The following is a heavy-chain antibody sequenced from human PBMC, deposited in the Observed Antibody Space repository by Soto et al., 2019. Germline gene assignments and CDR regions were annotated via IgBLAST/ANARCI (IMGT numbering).Heavy chain of an antibody. Sequence: PSETLSLTCTVSGGSISSYYWSWIRQPPGTGLEWIGYIYYSGSTNYNPSLKSRVTISVDTSKNQFSLKLSSVTAADTAVYYCARDFSTQYYDSSGRAFDIWGQGTMVTVSS. J-gene: IGHJ3*02. V-gene: IGHV4-59*01. D-gene: IGHD3-22*01. CDR2: IYYSGST. CDR1: GGSISSYY. CDR3: ARDFSTQYYDSSGRAFDI.